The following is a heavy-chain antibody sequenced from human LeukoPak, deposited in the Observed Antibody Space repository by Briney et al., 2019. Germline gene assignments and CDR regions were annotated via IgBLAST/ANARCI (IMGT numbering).Heavy chain of an antibody. J-gene: IGHJ4*02. Sequence: GGSLRLSCAASGFTFSSYAMSWVRQAPGKGLEWISAISGSGGSTYYADSVKGRFTISRDNSKNTLYLQMNNLRAEDTAVYYCAKDRRYHDSSGYSDYWGQGTLVTVSS. CDR2: ISGSGGST. D-gene: IGHD3-22*01. CDR1: GFTFSSYA. V-gene: IGHV3-23*01. CDR3: AKDRRYHDSSGYSDY.